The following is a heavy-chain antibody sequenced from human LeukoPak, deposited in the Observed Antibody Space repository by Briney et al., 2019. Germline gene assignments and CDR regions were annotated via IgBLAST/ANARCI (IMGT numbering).Heavy chain of an antibody. CDR2: INHSGST. CDR1: GGSFSGYY. CDR3: ARDQTYYYGSGSYHWFDP. D-gene: IGHD3-10*01. J-gene: IGHJ5*02. V-gene: IGHV4-34*01. Sequence: SETLSLTCAVYGGSFSGYYWSWIRQPPGKGLEWIGEINHSGSTNYNPSLKSRVTISVDTSKNQFSLKLSSVTAADTAVYYCARDQTYYYGSGSYHWFDPWGQGTLVTVSS.